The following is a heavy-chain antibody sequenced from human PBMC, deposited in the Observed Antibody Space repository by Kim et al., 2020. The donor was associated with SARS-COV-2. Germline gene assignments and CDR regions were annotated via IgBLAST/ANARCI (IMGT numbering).Heavy chain of an antibody. CDR2: ISGSGADT. Sequence: GGSLRLSCAASGFTFGSYAMSWVRQAPGKGLEWVASISGSGADTYYADSVKGRFTISRDNSKNTVDLQMNSLRAEDTAVYHCATDPWGTRYFASWGQGTL. CDR3: ATDPWGTRYFAS. D-gene: IGHD3-16*01. V-gene: IGHV3-23*01. J-gene: IGHJ4*02. CDR1: GFTFGSYA.